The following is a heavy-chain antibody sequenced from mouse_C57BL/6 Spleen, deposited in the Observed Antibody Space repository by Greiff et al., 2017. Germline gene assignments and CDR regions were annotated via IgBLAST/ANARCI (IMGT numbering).Heavy chain of an antibody. J-gene: IGHJ3*01. D-gene: IGHD3-3*01. V-gene: IGHV1-22*01. CDR1: GYTFTDYN. CDR3: AREGDLGFAY. Sequence: VQLKESGPELVKPGASVKMSCKASGYTFTDYNMHWVKQSHGKSLEWIGYINPNNGGTSYNQKFKGKATLTVNKSSSTAYMELRSLTSEDSAVYYCAREGDLGFAYWGQGTLVTVSA. CDR2: INPNNGGT.